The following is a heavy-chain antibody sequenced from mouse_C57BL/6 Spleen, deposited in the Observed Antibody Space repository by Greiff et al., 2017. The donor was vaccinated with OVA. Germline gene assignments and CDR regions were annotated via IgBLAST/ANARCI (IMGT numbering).Heavy chain of an antibody. CDR3: ARSYYDGSFDD. CDR1: GYSITSGYD. Sequence: DVMLVESGPGMVKPSQSLSLTCTVTGYSITSGYDWHWIRHFPGNKLEWMGYISYSGSTNYNPSLKSRISITHDTSKNHFFLKLNSVTTEDTATYYCARSYYDGSFDDWGQGTTLTVSS. V-gene: IGHV3-1*01. D-gene: IGHD2-3*01. CDR2: ISYSGST. J-gene: IGHJ2*01.